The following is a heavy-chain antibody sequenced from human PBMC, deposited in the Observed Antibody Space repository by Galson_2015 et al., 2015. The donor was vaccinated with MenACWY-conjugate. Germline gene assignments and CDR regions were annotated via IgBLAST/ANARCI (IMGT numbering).Heavy chain of an antibody. J-gene: IGHJ4*02. CDR1: GFIFNTYW. CDR3: AKTRGASFYFDS. V-gene: IGHV3-74*01. D-gene: IGHD1-26*01. Sequence: SLRLSCAASGFIFNTYWMHWVRQAPGKGLVWVSRINPGGSSTTYADSVKDRFTISRDNAKNTLYLQMYSLRPEDTAVFYCAKTRGASFYFDSWDQGTLVTVSS. CDR2: INPGGSST.